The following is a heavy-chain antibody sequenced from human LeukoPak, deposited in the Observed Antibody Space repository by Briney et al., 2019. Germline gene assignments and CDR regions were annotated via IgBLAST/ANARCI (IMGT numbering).Heavy chain of an antibody. V-gene: IGHV1-18*01. J-gene: IGHJ4*02. CDR1: GYTFTSCG. CDR3: ARASIFTPLDY. CDR2: ISAYNGNT. Sequence: ASVKVSCKASGYTFTSCGISWVRQAPGQGLEWMGWISAYNGNTNYAQTLQGRVTMTTDTSTSTAYMELRSLRSDDTAVYYCARASIFTPLDYWGQGTLVTVSS. D-gene: IGHD2-15*01.